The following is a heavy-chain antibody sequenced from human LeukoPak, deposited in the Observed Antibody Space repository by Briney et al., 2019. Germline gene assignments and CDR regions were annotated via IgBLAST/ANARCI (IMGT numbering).Heavy chain of an antibody. CDR2: IWYDGTKK. CDR1: GFTFSNHG. D-gene: IGHD3-16*02. J-gene: IGHJ4*02. V-gene: IGHV3-33*01. Sequence: GGSLRLSCAASGFTFSNHGMHWVREAPGKGLEWVALIWYDGTKKYYADSVKGRLTISRDNSKNTLYLEMNSLRAEDTAVYYCARDRAVRYFDYWGQGTLVTVSS. CDR3: ARDRAVRYFDY.